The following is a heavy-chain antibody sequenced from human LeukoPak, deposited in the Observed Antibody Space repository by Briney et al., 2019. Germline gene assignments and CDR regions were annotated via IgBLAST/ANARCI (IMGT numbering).Heavy chain of an antibody. CDR1: GGSISSGSYD. V-gene: IGHV4-61*09. D-gene: IGHD3-10*01. J-gene: IGHJ4*02. CDR2: LYTSGRM. CDR3: TKGRGI. Sequence: SETLSLTRTVSGGSISSGSYDWYWIRQPAGKGLEWIGHLYTSGRMSYNPSLKSRVTISVDTSKNQFSLKLTSVTAADTAVYYCTKGRGIWGQGTLVTVSS.